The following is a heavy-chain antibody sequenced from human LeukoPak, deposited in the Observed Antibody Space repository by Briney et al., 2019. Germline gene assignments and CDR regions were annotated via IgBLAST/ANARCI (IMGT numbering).Heavy chain of an antibody. CDR3: ARFQWELPFDY. CDR2: IYYSGST. Sequence: SETLSHTCTVSGGSISSYYWSWIRQPPGKGLEWIGYIYYSGSTNYNPSLKSRVTISVDTSKNQFSLKLSSVTAADTAVYYCARFQWELPFDYWGQGTLVTASS. CDR1: GGSISSYY. J-gene: IGHJ4*02. V-gene: IGHV4-59*01. D-gene: IGHD1-26*01.